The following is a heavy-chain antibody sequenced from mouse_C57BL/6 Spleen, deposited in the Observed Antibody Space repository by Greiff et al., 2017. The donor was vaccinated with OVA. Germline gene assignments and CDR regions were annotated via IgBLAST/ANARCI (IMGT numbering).Heavy chain of an antibody. Sequence: EVLLVESGGGLVKPGGSLKLSCAASGFTFSDYGMHWVRQAPEKGLEWVAYISSGSSTIYYADTVKGRFTISRDNAKNTLFLQMTSLRSEDTAMYYCARRVTTVFDYWGQGTTLTVSS. J-gene: IGHJ2*01. V-gene: IGHV5-17*01. CDR3: ARRVTTVFDY. CDR2: ISSGSSTI. CDR1: GFTFSDYG. D-gene: IGHD1-1*01.